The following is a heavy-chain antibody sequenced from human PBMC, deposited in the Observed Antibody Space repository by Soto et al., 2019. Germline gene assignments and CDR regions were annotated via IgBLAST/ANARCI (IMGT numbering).Heavy chain of an antibody. CDR1: GFSFGSYA. CDR2: FSGSDGKT. CDR3: ARWSYLDY. J-gene: IGHJ4*02. V-gene: IGHV3-23*01. D-gene: IGHD3-3*01. Sequence: DVQLWESGGGLVQPGGSLRLSCVASGFSFGSYALSWVRQAPGKGLEWVSTFSGSDGKTFYADAVKGRFSISRDTSQNTLYLQMNSLRADDTAIYYCARWSYLDYWGQGTRVTVSS.